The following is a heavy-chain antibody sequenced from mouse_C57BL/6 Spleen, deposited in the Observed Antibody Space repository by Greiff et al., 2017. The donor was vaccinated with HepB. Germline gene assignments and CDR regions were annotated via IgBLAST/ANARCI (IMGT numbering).Heavy chain of an antibody. Sequence: EVHLVESGGGLVKPGGSLKLSCAASGFTFSSYTMSWVRQTPEKRLEWVATISGGGGNTYYPDSVKGRFTISRDNAKNTLYLQMSSLRSEDTALYYCARQGATVVATWYFDVWGTGTTVTVSS. CDR3: ARQGATVVATWYFDV. CDR1: GFTFSSYT. V-gene: IGHV5-9*01. D-gene: IGHD1-1*01. J-gene: IGHJ1*03. CDR2: ISGGGGNT.